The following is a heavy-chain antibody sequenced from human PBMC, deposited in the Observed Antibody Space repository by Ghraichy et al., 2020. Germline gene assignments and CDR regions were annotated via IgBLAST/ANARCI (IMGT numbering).Heavy chain of an antibody. D-gene: IGHD3-10*01. J-gene: IGHJ4*02. Sequence: VGWVRRAPGGGLVGVSRIGMDGSTTSYADSVKGRFTISRDNAKNTLYLQMNSLRAEDTAVYYCARAWSYPYSFDYWGQGTLVTVSS. CDR2: IGMDGSTT. CDR3: ARAWSYPYSFDY. V-gene: IGHV3-74*01.